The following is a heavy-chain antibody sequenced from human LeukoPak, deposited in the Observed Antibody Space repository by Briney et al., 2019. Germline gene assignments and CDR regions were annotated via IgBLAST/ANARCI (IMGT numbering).Heavy chain of an antibody. V-gene: IGHV3-30-3*01. J-gene: IGHJ5*02. CDR3: ARDYMMVNWFDP. CDR2: ISYDGSNK. D-gene: IGHD2-8*01. CDR1: GFTFSSYA. Sequence: PGRSLRLSCAASGFTFSSYAMHWVRQAPGKGLXXVAVISYDGSNKYYADSVKGRFTISRDNSKNTLYLQMNSLRAEDTAVYYCARDYMMVNWFDPWGQGTLVTVSS.